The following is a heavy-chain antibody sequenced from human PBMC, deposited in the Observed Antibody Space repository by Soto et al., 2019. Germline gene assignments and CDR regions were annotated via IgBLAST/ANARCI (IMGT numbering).Heavy chain of an antibody. Sequence: QVQLQESGPGLVKPSQTLSLTCTVSGGSISTGGYYWSWIRQHPGKGLEWIGFIYYSGSTSYNPSLKIRITISVDTSKNQFSLNLSSVTAADTAVYYCARSGYSYGLPDYWGQGTLVTVSS. V-gene: IGHV4-31*03. CDR3: ARSGYSYGLPDY. CDR2: IYYSGST. J-gene: IGHJ4*02. CDR1: GGSISTGGYY. D-gene: IGHD5-18*01.